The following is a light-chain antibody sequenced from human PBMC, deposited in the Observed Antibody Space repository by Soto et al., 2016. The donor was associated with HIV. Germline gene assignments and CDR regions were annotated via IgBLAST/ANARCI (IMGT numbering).Light chain of an antibody. CDR3: QVWDSRSDPWV. CDR1: NIGSKS. CDR2: DDR. V-gene: IGLV3-21*02. Sequence: SYVVTQPPSVSVAPGQTARITCGGINIGSKSVHWYQQKPGQAPVLVVYDDRDRLSGIPERFSGSNSGNTATLTINRVEAEDEADFYCQVWDSRSDPWVFGGGTKLTVL. J-gene: IGLJ3*02.